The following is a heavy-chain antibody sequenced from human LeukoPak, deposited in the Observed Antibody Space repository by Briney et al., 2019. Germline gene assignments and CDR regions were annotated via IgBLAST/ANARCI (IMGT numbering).Heavy chain of an antibody. V-gene: IGHV3-66*04. D-gene: IGHD1-26*01. CDR3: ARLIRDMAATTDC. Sequence: PGGSLRLSCAVSGFTVSSNYMSWVRQAPGKGLEWVSVIYIGGSTYYADSVKGRFTISRDNSKNTLYLQMNSLRAEDTAVYYCARLIRDMAATTDCWGQGTLVTVSS. J-gene: IGHJ4*02. CDR2: IYIGGST. CDR1: GFTVSSNY.